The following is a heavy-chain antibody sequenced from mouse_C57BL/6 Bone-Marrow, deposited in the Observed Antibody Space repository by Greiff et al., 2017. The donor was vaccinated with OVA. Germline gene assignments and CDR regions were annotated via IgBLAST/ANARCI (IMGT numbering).Heavy chain of an antibody. CDR1: GYTFTDYY. CDR3: ARKSLRPNYFDY. D-gene: IGHD1-2*01. CDR2: IYPGSGNT. Sequence: QVQLQQSGAELVRPGASVKLSCKASGYTFTDYYINWVKQRPGQGLEWIARIYPGSGNTYYNEKFKGKATLTAEKSSSTAYMQLSSLTSEDSAVYFCARKSLRPNYFDYWGQGTTLTVSS. J-gene: IGHJ2*01. V-gene: IGHV1-76*01.